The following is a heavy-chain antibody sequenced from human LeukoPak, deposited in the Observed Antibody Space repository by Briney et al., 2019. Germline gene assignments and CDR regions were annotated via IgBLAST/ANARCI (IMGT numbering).Heavy chain of an antibody. V-gene: IGHV3-64*01. Sequence: GGSLRLSCAASGFTFSSYAMYWVRQAPGKGLEYVSAISSDGGSTYYANSVKGRFTIFRDNSKNTLYLQMGSLRAEDMAVYYCARETDYGGNFVGFDYWGQGTLITVSS. J-gene: IGHJ4*02. CDR1: GFTFSSYA. CDR2: ISSDGGST. CDR3: ARETDYGGNFVGFDY. D-gene: IGHD4-23*01.